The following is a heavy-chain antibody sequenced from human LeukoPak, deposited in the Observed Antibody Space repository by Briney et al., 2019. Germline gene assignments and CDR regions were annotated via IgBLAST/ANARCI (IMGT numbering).Heavy chain of an antibody. CDR1: GGTFSNYA. CDR3: ARGAYYDILTGYLDY. CDR2: IIPIFGTA. V-gene: IGHV1-69*01. J-gene: IGHJ4*02. Sequence: GSSVKVSCKASGGTFSNYAISWVRQAPGQGLEWMGGIIPIFGTANYAQKFQGRVTITADESTSTAYMELSSLRSEDTAVYYCARGAYYDILTGYLDYWGQGTLVTVSS. D-gene: IGHD3-9*01.